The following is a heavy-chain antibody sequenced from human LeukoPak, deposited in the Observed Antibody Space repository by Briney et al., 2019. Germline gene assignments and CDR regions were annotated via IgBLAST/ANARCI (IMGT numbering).Heavy chain of an antibody. CDR3: VRSRGYSYGYSYYFDY. V-gene: IGHV5-51*01. CDR2: IYPGDPET. CDR1: GYSLTTNW. Sequence: GESLKISCKGSGYSLTTNWIGWVRQMPGKGLEWMGIIYPGDPETRYSPSFQGQVTISADKSISTAYVQWSSLKASDTAMYYCVRSRGYSYGYSYYFDYWGQGTLVTVSS. J-gene: IGHJ4*02. D-gene: IGHD5-18*01.